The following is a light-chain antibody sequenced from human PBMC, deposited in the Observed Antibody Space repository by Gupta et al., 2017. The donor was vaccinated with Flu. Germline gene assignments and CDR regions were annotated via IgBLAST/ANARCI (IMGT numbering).Light chain of an antibody. CDR1: QSVNIN. V-gene: IGKV3-15*01. J-gene: IGKJ1*01. CDR3: LQYDHWLPS. Sequence: PANLSVSPGESATLSCRASQSVNINVAWYQSRPGRAPRLRMSDASTRAPGVPARCSGTGSGTEFTLTIRSLQSEDCAAYDCLQYDHWLPSFGQGTTVEIK. CDR2: DAS.